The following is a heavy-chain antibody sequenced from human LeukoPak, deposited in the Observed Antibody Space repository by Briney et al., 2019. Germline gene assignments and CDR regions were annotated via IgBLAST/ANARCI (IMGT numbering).Heavy chain of an antibody. V-gene: IGHV3-48*04. CDR1: GFTFRSYS. CDR2: ISSTSGTI. Sequence: GGSLRLSCVASGFTFRSYSMNWVRQAPGKGLEWVSYISSTSGTIYYADSMKGRFTITGDNAKNSLYLQMNGLRAEDTAVYYCARELVVPAAISSYDAFDIWGQGTMVTVSS. D-gene: IGHD2-2*01. J-gene: IGHJ3*02. CDR3: ARELVVPAAISSYDAFDI.